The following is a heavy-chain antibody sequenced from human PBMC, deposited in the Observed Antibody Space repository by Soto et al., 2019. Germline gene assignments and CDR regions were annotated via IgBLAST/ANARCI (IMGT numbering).Heavy chain of an antibody. V-gene: IGHV4-59*01. CDR2: VYYTGTI. CDR3: ARDFPARPPSNP. Sequence: SETLSLTCSVSNVSISSSYWNWLRQAPGKGLEWIGFVYYTGTIKYNPSLKSRVTISVDTSRNEFSLRLTSVTTADTPFYFCARDFPARPPSNPWGPRTLVTVSP. CDR1: NVSISSSY. D-gene: IGHD2-2*01. J-gene: IGHJ5*02.